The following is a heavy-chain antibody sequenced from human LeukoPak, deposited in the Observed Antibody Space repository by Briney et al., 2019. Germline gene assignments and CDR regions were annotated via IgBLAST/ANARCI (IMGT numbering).Heavy chain of an antibody. CDR1: GGSFSTYY. CDR2: INHSGST. V-gene: IGHV4-34*01. CDR3: ARSRNYYDTSGYYSLGY. D-gene: IGHD3-22*01. Sequence: SETLSLTCAVYGGSFSTYYWTWIRQPPGKGLEWIGEINHSGSTNYNPSLKTRVTISIDTSKNQFSLKLSSVTAADTAVYYCARSRNYYDTSGYYSLGYWGQGTLVTVSS. J-gene: IGHJ4*02.